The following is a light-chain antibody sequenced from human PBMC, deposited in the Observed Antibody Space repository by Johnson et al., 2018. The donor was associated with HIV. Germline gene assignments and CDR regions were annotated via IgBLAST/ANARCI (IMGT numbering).Light chain of an antibody. Sequence: QSVLTQPPSVSAAPGQKVTISCSGSSSNIGNNYVSWYQQLPGTAPKLLIYDNNKRPSEIPDRFSGSKSGTSATLGITGLQTGDEPDYYCGTWDSSLSAGVFGTGTKVTVL. CDR1: SSNIGNNY. V-gene: IGLV1-51*01. CDR3: GTWDSSLSAGV. J-gene: IGLJ1*01. CDR2: DNN.